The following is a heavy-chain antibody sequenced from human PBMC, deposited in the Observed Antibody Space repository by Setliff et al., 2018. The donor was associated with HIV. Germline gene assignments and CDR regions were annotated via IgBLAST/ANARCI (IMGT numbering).Heavy chain of an antibody. D-gene: IGHD3-10*01. Sequence: SVKVSCKASGDTFRSYAISWVLQAPGQGLEWMGRIIPLLATSNYTQKFQGRVTITADKSTRTAYMELSSLRSEDTAVYYCARDGWDYYGSGTYPPLYYFDSWGQGTLVTVSS. J-gene: IGHJ4*01. V-gene: IGHV1-69*06. CDR2: IIPLLATS. CDR1: GDTFRSYA. CDR3: ARDGWDYYGSGTYPPLYYFDS.